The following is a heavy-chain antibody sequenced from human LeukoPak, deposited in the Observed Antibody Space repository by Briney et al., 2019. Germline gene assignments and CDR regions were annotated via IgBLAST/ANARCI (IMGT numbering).Heavy chain of an antibody. V-gene: IGHV4-61*02. Sequence: SQTLSLTCTVSGGSISSGSYYWSWIRQPAGKGLEWIGRIYTSGSTNYNPSLKSRVTISVDTSKNQFSLKLSSVTAADTAVYYCASSFLEWLAPFDYWGQGTLVTVSS. J-gene: IGHJ4*02. CDR2: IYTSGST. D-gene: IGHD3-3*01. CDR3: ASSFLEWLAPFDY. CDR1: GGSISSGSYY.